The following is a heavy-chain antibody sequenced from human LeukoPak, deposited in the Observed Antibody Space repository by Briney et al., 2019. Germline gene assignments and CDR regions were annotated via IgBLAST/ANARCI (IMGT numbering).Heavy chain of an antibody. CDR2: VYHSGST. CDR1: NGSFTEYF. CDR3: AREKFLGRLTRVLDT. Sequence: PSETLSLTCVVNNGSFTEYFWSWIRQPPGKGLEWIGEVYHSGSTNYNPSLKSRLSISADMSKKQFSLKLNSVTAAGTAVYYCAREKFLGRLTRVLDTWGQGTLVTVSS. V-gene: IGHV4-34*01. D-gene: IGHD3-3*01. J-gene: IGHJ5*02.